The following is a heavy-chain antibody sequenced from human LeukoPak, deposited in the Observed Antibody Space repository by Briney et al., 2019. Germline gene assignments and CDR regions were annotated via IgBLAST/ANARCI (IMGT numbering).Heavy chain of an antibody. CDR3: ARAGQGDFWSGLRYFDY. V-gene: IGHV4-59*01. J-gene: IGHJ4*02. D-gene: IGHD3-3*01. Sequence: TSSETLSLTCTVSGGSISRYYWSWIRQPPGKGLEWIEYIYYSGSTNYNPSLKSRVTISVDTSKNHFSLKLSSVTAADTAVYYCARAGQGDFWSGLRYFDYWGQGTLVTVSS. CDR1: GGSISRYY. CDR2: IYYSGST.